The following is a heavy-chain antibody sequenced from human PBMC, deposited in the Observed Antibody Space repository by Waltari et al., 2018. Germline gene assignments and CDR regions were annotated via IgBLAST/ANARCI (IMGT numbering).Heavy chain of an antibody. Sequence: QVQLQQWGAGLLKPSETLSLTCAVYGGSFSGYYWSWIRRPPGKGLELIGEINHSGSTNYNPSLKSRVTISVDTSKNQFSLKLSSVTAADTAVYYCARGSGGHYYYYGMDVWGQGTTVTVSS. CDR3: ARGSGGHYYYYGMDV. J-gene: IGHJ6*02. CDR1: GGSFSGYY. CDR2: INHSGST. D-gene: IGHD2-15*01. V-gene: IGHV4-34*01.